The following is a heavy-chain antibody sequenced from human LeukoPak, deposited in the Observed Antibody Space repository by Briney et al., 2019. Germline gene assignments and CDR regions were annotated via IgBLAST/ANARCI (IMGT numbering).Heavy chain of an antibody. V-gene: IGHV1-2*06. Sequence: ASVKVSCKASGYTFTCYYMHWVRHAPGQGLEWMGRINPNSGGTNYAQKFQGRVTMTRDTSISTAYMELSRLRSDDTAVYYCARGYSSSWPGGYGGQGTLVTVSS. CDR3: ARGYSSSWPGGY. CDR1: GYTFTCYY. CDR2: INPNSGGT. D-gene: IGHD6-13*01. J-gene: IGHJ4*02.